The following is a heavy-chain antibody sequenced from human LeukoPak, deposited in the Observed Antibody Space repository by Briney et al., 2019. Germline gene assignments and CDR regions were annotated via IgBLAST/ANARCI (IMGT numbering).Heavy chain of an antibody. D-gene: IGHD5-12*01. CDR1: GFTFSSYG. J-gene: IGHJ4*02. V-gene: IGHV3-7*01. CDR2: IKQDGSEK. CDR3: ARDRTVATIDY. Sequence: PGGSLRLSCAASGFTFSSYGMNWVRQAPGKGLEWVANIKQDGSEKYYVDSVKGRFTISRDNAKNSLYLQMNSLRVEDTAVYYCARDRTVATIDYWGQGTLVTVSS.